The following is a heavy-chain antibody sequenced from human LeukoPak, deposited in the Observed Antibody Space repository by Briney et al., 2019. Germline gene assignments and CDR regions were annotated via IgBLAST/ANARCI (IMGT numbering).Heavy chain of an antibody. J-gene: IGHJ5*02. CDR3: ARSPLAFYDSSGYPRVWFDP. D-gene: IGHD3-22*01. V-gene: IGHV4-30-2*01. Sequence: SETLSLTCTVFGDSISSGGYSWSWIRQPPGKGLEWIGYIYHIGYISQSGNIYQNPSLKSRVTVSLDTSRNQFSLKLSSVTAADTAVYYCARSPLAFYDSSGYPRVWFDPWGQGTLVTVSS. CDR1: GDSISSGGYS. CDR2: ISQSGNI.